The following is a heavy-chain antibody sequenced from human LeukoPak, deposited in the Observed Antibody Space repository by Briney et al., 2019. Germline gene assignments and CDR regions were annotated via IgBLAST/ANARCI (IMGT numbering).Heavy chain of an antibody. D-gene: IGHD6-13*01. CDR3: ARAYSSSWYFNWFDP. Sequence: SETLSLTCTVSGYSISSGYYWGWIRQPPGQGLEWIGNIYPSGTTYYNPSLKTRITISVDTSKNQFSLKLSSVTAADTAVYFCARAYSSSWYFNWFDPWGQGTLVTVSS. CDR2: IYPSGTT. V-gene: IGHV4-38-2*02. CDR1: GYSISSGYY. J-gene: IGHJ5*02.